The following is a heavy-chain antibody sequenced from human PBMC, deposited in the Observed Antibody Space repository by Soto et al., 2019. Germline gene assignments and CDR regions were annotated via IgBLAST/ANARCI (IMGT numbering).Heavy chain of an antibody. D-gene: IGHD6-19*01. V-gene: IGHV1-18*01. CDR3: SRFIMVGGWFDPNYYHGIDV. CDR1: GYTFSNYG. J-gene: IGHJ6*02. CDR2: ISGYNGNT. Sequence: QVQLVQSGAEVKKPGASVTVCCKTSGYTFSNYGINWVRQAPGQGLEGMGWISGYNGNTNYAPTVQGRVNMITDTSTGTVYMELRSLKSDDTAIYYCSRFIMVGGWFDPNYYHGIDVWGQGTPVTVSS.